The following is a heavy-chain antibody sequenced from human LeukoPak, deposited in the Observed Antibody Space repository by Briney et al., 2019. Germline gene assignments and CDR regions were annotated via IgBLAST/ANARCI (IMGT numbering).Heavy chain of an antibody. J-gene: IGHJ4*02. CDR2: ISSSSSTI. CDR3: ARAYDFWSGPGGY. CDR1: GFTFSSYS. V-gene: IGHV3-48*01. Sequence: GGSLRLSCAASGFTFSSYSMNWVRQAPGKGLEWVSYISSSSSTIYYADSVKGRFTISRDDAKNSLYLQMNSLRAEDTAVYYCARAYDFWSGPGGYWGQGTLVTVSS. D-gene: IGHD3-3*01.